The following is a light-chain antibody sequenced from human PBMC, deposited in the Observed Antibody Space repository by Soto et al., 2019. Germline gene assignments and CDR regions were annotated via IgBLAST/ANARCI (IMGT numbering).Light chain of an antibody. CDR1: QTVSSSY. J-gene: IGKJ1*01. CDR2: GAS. V-gene: IGKV3-20*01. CDR3: HQYETSRRT. Sequence: EIVLPQSPATLSLSPGETTTLSCRASQTVSSSYLAWYQQKPGKAPRPLIYGASTRATGLPDGFSGSWSGTDFSLTISRLEPEDFALYYCHQYETSRRTFGQGTNVEIK.